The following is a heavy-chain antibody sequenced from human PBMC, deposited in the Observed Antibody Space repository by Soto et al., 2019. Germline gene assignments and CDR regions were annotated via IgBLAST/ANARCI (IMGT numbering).Heavy chain of an antibody. CDR3: TTAIWSGYLFDY. CDR1: GLTFSNAW. J-gene: IGHJ4*02. CDR2: IKSKTDGGTT. D-gene: IGHD3-3*01. V-gene: IGHV3-15*01. Sequence: LTCAASGLTFSNAWMSWVRQAPGKGLEWVGRIKSKTDGGTTDYAAPVKGRFTISRDDSKNTLYLQMNSLKTEDTAVYYCTTAIWSGYLFDYWGQGTLVTVSS.